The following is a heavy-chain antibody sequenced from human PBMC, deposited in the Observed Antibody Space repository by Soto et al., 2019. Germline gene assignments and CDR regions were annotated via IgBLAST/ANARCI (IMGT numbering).Heavy chain of an antibody. D-gene: IGHD5-18*01. J-gene: IGHJ5*02. Sequence: PSETLSLTCAVSGGSISSGGYSWSWIRQPPGKGLEWIGYIYHSGSTYYNPSLTSRVTISVDRSKNQFSLKLSSVTAADTAVYYCAKDSGYNYGYFRWFDPWGQGTLVTVSS. V-gene: IGHV4-30-2*01. CDR2: IYHSGST. CDR1: GGSISSGGYS. CDR3: AKDSGYNYGYFRWFDP.